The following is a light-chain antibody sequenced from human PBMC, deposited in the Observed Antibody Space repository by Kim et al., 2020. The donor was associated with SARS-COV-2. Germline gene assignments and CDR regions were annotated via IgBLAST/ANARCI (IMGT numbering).Light chain of an antibody. CDR2: WAS. CDR3: QQYYLTPPLT. J-gene: IGKJ4*01. V-gene: IGKV4-1*01. CDR1: QSVLYSSNNKNY. Sequence: DIVMTQSPGSLAVSLGERATINCKSSQSVLYSSNNKNYLAWYQQKPGQPPKLLIYWASTRESGVPDRFSGSGSGTDFTLTISGLQAEDVAVYYCQQYYLTPPLTFGGGTKVEIK.